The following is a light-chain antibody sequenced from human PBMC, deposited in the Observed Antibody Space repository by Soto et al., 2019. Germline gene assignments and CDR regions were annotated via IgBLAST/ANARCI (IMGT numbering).Light chain of an antibody. CDR2: DAS. Sequence: EIVLTQSPATLSLSPGERATLSCRASESVSSYVAWYQHKSGQAPRLLIYDASKRATGTPARFSGSGSGTDFTLTISSLEPEDFAVYYCQQRRNWLTFGGGTKVEIK. V-gene: IGKV3-11*01. J-gene: IGKJ4*01. CDR3: QQRRNWLT. CDR1: ESVSSY.